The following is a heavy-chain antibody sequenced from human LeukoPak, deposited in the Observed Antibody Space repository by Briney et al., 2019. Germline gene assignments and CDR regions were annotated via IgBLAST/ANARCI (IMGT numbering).Heavy chain of an antibody. V-gene: IGHV4-30-2*01. Sequence: PSETLSLTCAVSGGSISSGGYSWSWIRQPPGKGLEWIGYIYHSGSTYYNPSLKSRVTISVDRSKNQFSLKLSSVTAADTAVYYCAAIFHDSGGPAFDYWGQGTLVTVSS. CDR2: IYHSGST. CDR1: GGSISSGGYS. CDR3: AAIFHDSGGPAFDY. D-gene: IGHD3-22*01. J-gene: IGHJ4*02.